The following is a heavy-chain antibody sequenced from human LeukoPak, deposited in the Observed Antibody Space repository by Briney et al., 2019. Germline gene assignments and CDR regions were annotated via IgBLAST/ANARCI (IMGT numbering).Heavy chain of an antibody. Sequence: APVKGSCKASGYTFSSYGISWVRQAPGQRLEWMGWISAYNGNTNYAQKLQGRVTMTTDTSTSTAYMELRSLRSDDTAVYYCARDRAGRFDYWGQGTLVTVSS. CDR1: GYTFSSYG. CDR2: ISAYNGNT. V-gene: IGHV1-18*01. J-gene: IGHJ4*02. CDR3: ARDRAGRFDY. D-gene: IGHD3-10*01.